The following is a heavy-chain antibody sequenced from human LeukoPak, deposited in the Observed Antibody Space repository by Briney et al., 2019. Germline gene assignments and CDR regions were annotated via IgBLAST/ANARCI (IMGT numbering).Heavy chain of an antibody. V-gene: IGHV3-30*18. J-gene: IGHJ4*02. CDR2: ISYDGSNK. CDR3: AKPVYSRGWYASTFDC. D-gene: IGHD6-19*01. CDR1: GFTFSSYG. Sequence: GGSLRLSCAASGFTFSSYGIHWVRQAPGKGLEWLALISYDGSNKYYADSVKGRFTISRDNSNDTLYLQMNSLTAEDTAVYYCAKPVYSRGWYASTFDCWGQGTLVTVSS.